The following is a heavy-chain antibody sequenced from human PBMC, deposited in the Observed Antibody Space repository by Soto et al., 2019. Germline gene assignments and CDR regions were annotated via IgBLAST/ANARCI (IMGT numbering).Heavy chain of an antibody. D-gene: IGHD2-2*01. CDR1: GGSFSGYD. CDR2: IYHSGST. J-gene: IGHJ5*02. V-gene: IGHV4-34*01. Sequence: QVQLQQWGAGLLKPSETLSLTCGVFGGSFSGYDWSWIRQPPGKGLEWIGEIYHSGSTNYNPSLKSRVTISVDTSKNQFSLKMSSVTAADTAVYYCARASSSSWFDPWGQGTLVTVSS. CDR3: ARASSSSWFDP.